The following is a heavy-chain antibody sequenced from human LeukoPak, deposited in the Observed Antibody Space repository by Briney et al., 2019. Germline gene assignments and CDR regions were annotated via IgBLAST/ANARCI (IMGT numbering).Heavy chain of an antibody. CDR1: GYTFTGYY. CDR2: INPNSGGT. J-gene: IGHJ4*02. D-gene: IGHD4-4*01. Sequence: GASVKVSCKASGYTFTGYYMHWVRQAPGQGLEWMGWINPNSGGTNYAQKFQGRVTMTRDTSISTAYMELSRLRSDDTAVYYCARPDYSNSPLFDYWGQGTLVTVSS. CDR3: ARPDYSNSPLFDY. V-gene: IGHV1-2*02.